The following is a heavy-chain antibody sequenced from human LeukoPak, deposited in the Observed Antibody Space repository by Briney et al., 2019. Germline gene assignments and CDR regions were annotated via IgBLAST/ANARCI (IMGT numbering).Heavy chain of an antibody. Sequence: PGGSLRLSCAVSGFTFSSYGMHWVRQAPGKGLEWVAVIWYDGSNKYYADSVKGRFTISRDNSKNTLYLQMNSLRAEDTAVYYCAKPLYYYGSGSSPPWNYYYYGMDVWGQGTTVTVSS. CDR1: GFTFSSYG. D-gene: IGHD3-10*01. J-gene: IGHJ6*02. V-gene: IGHV3-33*06. CDR2: IWYDGSNK. CDR3: AKPLYYYGSGSSPPWNYYYYGMDV.